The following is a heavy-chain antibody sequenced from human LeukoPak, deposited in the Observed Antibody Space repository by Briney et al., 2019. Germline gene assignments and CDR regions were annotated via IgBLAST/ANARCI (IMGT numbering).Heavy chain of an antibody. V-gene: IGHV4-34*01. CDR2: INHSGST. Sequence: SETLSLTCAVYGGSFSGYYWSWIRQPPGKGLEWIGEINHSGSTNYNPSLKSRVTISVDTSKNQFSLKLSSVTAADTAVYHCAGVKGFGELSHIDYWGQGTLVTVSS. D-gene: IGHD3-10*01. J-gene: IGHJ4*02. CDR3: AGVKGFGELSHIDY. CDR1: GGSFSGYY.